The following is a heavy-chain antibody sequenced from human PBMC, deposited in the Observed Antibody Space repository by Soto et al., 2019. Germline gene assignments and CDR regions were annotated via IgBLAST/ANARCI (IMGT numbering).Heavy chain of an antibody. J-gene: IGHJ4*01. CDR1: GGSYSGYY. CDR3: ARRLIVATIHY. CDR2: INHSGST. D-gene: IGHD5-12*01. Sequence: SETQSLNCSVYGGSYSGYYWTWTRQPPGTGLEWIGEINHSGSTNYNPSLKRRVTISVDTSKNQFSLKLTSVTAADTAVYYCARRLIVATIHYRGHGTRVTVSS. V-gene: IGHV4-34*01.